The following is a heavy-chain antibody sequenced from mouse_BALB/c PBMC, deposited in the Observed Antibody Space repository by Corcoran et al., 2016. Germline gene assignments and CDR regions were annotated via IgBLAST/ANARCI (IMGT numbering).Heavy chain of an antibody. CDR3: ARWDWYFDV. J-gene: IGHJ1*01. V-gene: IGHV14-3*02. CDR2: IDPANGNT. Sequence: EVQLQQSGAELVKPGASVKLSCTASGFNIKDTYMHWVKQRPEQRLEWIGRIDPANGNTKYDPKFQGKATITADTSSNTAYLQLSSLTSEDTAVYYWARWDWYFDVWGAGTTVTVSS. CDR1: GFNIKDTY.